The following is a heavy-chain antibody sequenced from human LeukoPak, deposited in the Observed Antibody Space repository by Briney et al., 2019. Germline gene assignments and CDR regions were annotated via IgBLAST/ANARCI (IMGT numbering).Heavy chain of an antibody. Sequence: PGGSLRLSCAASGFPFSSYAMSWVRQAPGKGLEWVSAISGSGGSTYYADSVKGRFTTSRDNSKNTLYLQMNSLRAEDTAVYYCANGGVLLWFGDQFGYWGQGTLVTVSS. J-gene: IGHJ4*02. CDR3: ANGGVLLWFGDQFGY. CDR1: GFPFSSYA. CDR2: ISGSGGST. D-gene: IGHD3-10*01. V-gene: IGHV3-23*01.